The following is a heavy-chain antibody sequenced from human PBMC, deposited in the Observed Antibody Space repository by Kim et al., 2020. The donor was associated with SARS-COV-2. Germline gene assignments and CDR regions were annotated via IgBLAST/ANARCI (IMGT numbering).Heavy chain of an antibody. CDR3: ARDPPSGIAAAGTGWGIDP. V-gene: IGHV1-18*01. D-gene: IGHD6-13*01. CDR1: GYTFTSYG. J-gene: IGHJ5*02. CDR2: ISAYNGNT. Sequence: ASVKVSCKASGYTFTSYGISWVRQAPGQGLEWMGWISAYNGNTNYAQKLQGRVTMTTDTSTSTAYMELRSLRSDDTAVYYCARDPPSGIAAAGTGWGIDPWGQGTLVTVSS.